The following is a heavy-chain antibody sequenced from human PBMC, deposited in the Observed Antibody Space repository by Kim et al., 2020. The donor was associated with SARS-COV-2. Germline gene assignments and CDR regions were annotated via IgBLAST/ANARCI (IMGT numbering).Heavy chain of an antibody. D-gene: IGHD2-15*01. CDR2: IKSKTVGGTT. CDR1: GITFSNAW. J-gene: IGHJ4*02. CDR3: STVGGGGGD. Sequence: GGSLRLSCAASGITFSNAWLRWFRQAPGKGLECVGRIKSKTVGGTTDYAAPAKGRFTISRDDSKNMVYLQMNSLKIEDTAVYYCSTVGGGGGDWGQGTLV. V-gene: IGHV3-15*01.